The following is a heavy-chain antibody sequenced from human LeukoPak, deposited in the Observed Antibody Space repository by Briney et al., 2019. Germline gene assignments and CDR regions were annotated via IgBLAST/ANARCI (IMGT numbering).Heavy chain of an antibody. CDR2: IKSDGSET. D-gene: IGHD2-2*02. CDR1: GFTFSSYW. J-gene: IGHJ4*02. Sequence: GGSLRLSCAASGFTFSSYWMHWVRQAPGKGLMWVSRIKSDGSETSYADSVKGRFTISRDNARNTLYLQMNSLRPEDTAVYYCAREVLPAILGYWGQGTLVTVSS. V-gene: IGHV3-74*01. CDR3: AREVLPAILGY.